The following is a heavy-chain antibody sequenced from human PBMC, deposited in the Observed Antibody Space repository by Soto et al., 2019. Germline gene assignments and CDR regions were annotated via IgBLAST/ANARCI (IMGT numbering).Heavy chain of an antibody. Sequence: QVQLQQWGAGPLRPLETLSLTCGVAGGSFSGYYWALIRQSPGKGLEWIGEINDRGSINYNPSLKSRLSISVDTSKNHYSLNLRSVTAADTAVYYCARESHDILTGPPWVWYFDLWGRGTLVTVSS. V-gene: IGHV4-34*01. CDR3: ARESHDILTGPPWVWYFDL. CDR2: INDRGSI. D-gene: IGHD3-9*01. CDR1: GGSFSGYY. J-gene: IGHJ2*01.